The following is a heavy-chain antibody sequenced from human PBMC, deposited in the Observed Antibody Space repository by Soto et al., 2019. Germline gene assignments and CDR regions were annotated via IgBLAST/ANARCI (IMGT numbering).Heavy chain of an antibody. Sequence: GAAVKASCKTSVDIFSNCAITWLRQAPGQPLEWLGWISLYSDGTNYAKKFQGRVSMTTDTSTTTAYMELRSLRSDDTAVYYCARVVPGAEAWFGPWGQGTLVTVSS. CDR1: VDIFSNCA. CDR3: ARVVPGAEAWFGP. J-gene: IGHJ5*02. CDR2: ISLYSDGT. D-gene: IGHD2-2*01. V-gene: IGHV1-18*01.